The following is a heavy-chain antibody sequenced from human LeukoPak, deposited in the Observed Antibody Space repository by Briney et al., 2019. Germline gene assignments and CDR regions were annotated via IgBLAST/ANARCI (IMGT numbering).Heavy chain of an antibody. V-gene: IGHV4-4*07. J-gene: IGHJ5*02. CDR1: GGSISSYY. CDR3: ARDLRYFDWTSEYNWFDP. Sequence: SETLSLTCTVSGGSISSYYWSWIRQPAGKGLEWIGRIYTSGSTNYNPPLKSRVTMSVDTSKNQFSLKLSSVTAADTAVYYSARDLRYFDWTSEYNWFDPWGQGTLVTVSS. CDR2: IYTSGST. D-gene: IGHD3-9*01.